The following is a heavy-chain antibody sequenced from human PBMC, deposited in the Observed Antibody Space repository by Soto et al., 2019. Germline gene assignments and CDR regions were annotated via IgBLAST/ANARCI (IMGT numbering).Heavy chain of an antibody. D-gene: IGHD2-21*02. CDR2: ISGSGGST. V-gene: IGHV3-23*01. CDR1: GFTFSRYA. CDR3: ATRAPIVVVTAIFDY. Sequence: GSLRLSCAASGFTFSRYAMSWVRQAPGKGLEWVSAISGSGGSTYYADSVKGRFTISRDNSKNTLYLQMNSLRAEDTAVYYCATRAPIVVVTAIFDYWGQGTLVTVSS. J-gene: IGHJ4*02.